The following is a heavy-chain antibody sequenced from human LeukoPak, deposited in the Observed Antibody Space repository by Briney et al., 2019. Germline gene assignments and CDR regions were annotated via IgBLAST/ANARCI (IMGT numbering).Heavy chain of an antibody. CDR1: GFTFSSYA. V-gene: IGHV3-23*01. D-gene: IGHD2-2*01. CDR3: AKGYCSSTNCKESFFDY. CDR2: ISASGGST. Sequence: GGSLRLSCAASGFTFSSYAMNWVRQAPGKGLEWVSTISASGGSTYYFVKGRFTISRDNSKNTLYLQMNSLRAEDTAVYYCAKGYCSSTNCKESFFDYWGPGTLVSVSS. J-gene: IGHJ4*02.